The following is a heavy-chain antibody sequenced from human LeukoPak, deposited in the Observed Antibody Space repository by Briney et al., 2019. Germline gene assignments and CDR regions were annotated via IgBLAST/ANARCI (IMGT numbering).Heavy chain of an antibody. J-gene: IGHJ4*02. Sequence: QTSETLSLTCTVSGGSISSGSRHWGWFRQSPGKGLEWIGSLYYSRTTYYNPSLNSRVTISVVTSKNQFSLQLNSVTAADTAVYYCARHDGRGGNTMGALDSWGQGSLVTVSS. D-gene: IGHD3-3*01. CDR1: GGSISSGSRH. CDR2: LYYSRTT. V-gene: IGHV4-39*01. CDR3: ARHDGRGGNTMGALDS.